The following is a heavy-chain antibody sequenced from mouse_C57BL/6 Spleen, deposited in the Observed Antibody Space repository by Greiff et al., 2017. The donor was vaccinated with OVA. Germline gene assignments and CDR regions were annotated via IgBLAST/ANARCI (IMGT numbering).Heavy chain of an antibody. J-gene: IGHJ4*01. V-gene: IGHV1-61*01. D-gene: IGHD2-1*01. CDR1: GYTFTSYW. CDR2: IYPSDSET. Sequence: VQLQQPGAELVRPGSSVKLSCKASGYTFTSYWMDWVKQRPGQGLEWIGNIYPSDSETHYNQKFKDKATLTVDKSSSTAYMQLSSLTSEDSAVYYCARGGYYGNYGGAMDYWGQGTSVTGSS. CDR3: ARGGYYGNYGGAMDY.